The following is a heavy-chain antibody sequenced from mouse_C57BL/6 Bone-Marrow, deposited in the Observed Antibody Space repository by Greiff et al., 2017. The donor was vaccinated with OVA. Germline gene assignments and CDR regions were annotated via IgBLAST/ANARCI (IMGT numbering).Heavy chain of an antibody. CDR3: ARDWGGWYFDV. CDR2: ISDGGSYT. V-gene: IGHV5-4*01. J-gene: IGHJ1*03. Sequence: EVKVVESGGGLVKPGGSLKLSCAASGFTFSSYAMSWVRQTPEKRLEWVATISDGGSYTYYPDNVKGRFTISRDNAKNNLYLQMSHLKSEDTAMYYCARDWGGWYFDVWGTGTTVTVSS. CDR1: GFTFSSYA.